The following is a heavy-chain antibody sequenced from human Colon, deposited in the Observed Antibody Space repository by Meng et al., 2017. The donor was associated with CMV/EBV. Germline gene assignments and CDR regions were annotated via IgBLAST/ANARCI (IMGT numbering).Heavy chain of an antibody. D-gene: IGHD3-22*01. V-gene: IGHV4-31*03. J-gene: IGHJ4*02. CDR1: GGSISRGGYS. CDR2: IYYSGST. Sequence: CPVSGGSISRGGYSWSWIRQHPKKGLEWIGSIYYSGSTYYNPSLKGRNTISVDASKNQFSLKLSSVTAADTAVYYCAGGNDSRKSGYWGQGSLVTVSS. CDR3: AGGNDSRKSGY.